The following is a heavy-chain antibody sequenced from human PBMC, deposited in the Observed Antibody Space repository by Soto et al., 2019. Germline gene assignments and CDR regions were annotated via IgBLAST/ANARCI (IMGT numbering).Heavy chain of an antibody. J-gene: IGHJ4*02. Sequence: QLQLQESGPGLVKPSETLSLTCTVSGGSISSSSYYWGWIRQPPGKGLEWIGSIYYSGSTYYNPSLKSRVTISVDTSKNQFSLKLSSVTAADTAVYYCARLSPWGGIVLVPAAVDYWGQGTLVTVSS. D-gene: IGHD2-2*01. CDR2: IYYSGST. V-gene: IGHV4-39*01. CDR3: ARLSPWGGIVLVPAAVDY. CDR1: GGSISSSSYY.